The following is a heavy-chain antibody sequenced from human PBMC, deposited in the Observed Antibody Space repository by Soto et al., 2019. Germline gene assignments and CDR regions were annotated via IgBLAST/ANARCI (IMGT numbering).Heavy chain of an antibody. J-gene: IGHJ6*02. CDR1: AGSISSSNW. CDR2: IYHSGST. CDR3: ARLSGSYYNGMAV. V-gene: IGHV4-4*02. Sequence: SETLSLACAVSAGSISSSNWWSWVRQPPGKGLEWIGEIYHSGSTNYNPSLKSRVTISVDKSKNQFSLKLNSVTAADTAVYYCARLSGSYYNGMAVWAQGTTVT.